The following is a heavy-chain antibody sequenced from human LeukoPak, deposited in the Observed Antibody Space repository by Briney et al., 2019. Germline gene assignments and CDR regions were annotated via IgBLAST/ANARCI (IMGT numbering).Heavy chain of an antibody. CDR3: ARSQGTLWFGEDTSLWFDP. D-gene: IGHD3-10*01. V-gene: IGHV4-59*08. CDR2: IYYSGST. CDR1: GGSISSYY. J-gene: IGHJ5*02. Sequence: SETLSLTSTVSGGSISSYYWSWIRQPPGKGLEWIGYIYYSGSTNYNPSLKSRVTISVDTSKNQFSLKLSSVTAADTAVYYCARSQGTLWFGEDTSLWFDPWGQGTLVTVSS.